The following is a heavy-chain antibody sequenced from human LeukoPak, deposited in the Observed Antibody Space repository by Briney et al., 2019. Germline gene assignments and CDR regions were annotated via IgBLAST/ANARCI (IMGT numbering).Heavy chain of an antibody. Sequence: GGSLRLSCAASGFTFSSYGMHWVRQAPGKGLEWVAVISYDGSNKYYADSVKGRFTVSRDNSKNTLYLQMNSLRAEDTAVYYCAKEGPYSSSWYLDYWGQGTLVTVSS. J-gene: IGHJ4*02. CDR1: GFTFSSYG. CDR2: ISYDGSNK. D-gene: IGHD6-13*01. V-gene: IGHV3-30*18. CDR3: AKEGPYSSSWYLDY.